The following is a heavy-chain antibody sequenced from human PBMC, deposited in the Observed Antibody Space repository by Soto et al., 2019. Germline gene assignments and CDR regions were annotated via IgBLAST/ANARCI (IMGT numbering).Heavy chain of an antibody. V-gene: IGHV3-74*01. Sequence: GGSLRLSCVASGFTFSSYWMHWVRRTPGQGLVWISHTDIDGSFTTYADSVKGRFTISRDNAKNTLFLQMNSLRAEDTAVYYCARGDYYDSSGPFSDAFDIWGQGTMVTVSS. CDR1: GFTFSSYW. CDR3: ARGDYYDSSGPFSDAFDI. CDR2: TDIDGSFT. J-gene: IGHJ3*02. D-gene: IGHD3-22*01.